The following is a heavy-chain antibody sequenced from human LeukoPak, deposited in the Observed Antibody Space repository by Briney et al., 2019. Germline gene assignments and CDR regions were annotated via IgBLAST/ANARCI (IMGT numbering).Heavy chain of an antibody. CDR2: TSHSGYP. D-gene: IGHD3-10*01. CDR1: GGSFSGYS. CDR3: ARPRLLYGSGPVLV. J-gene: IGHJ4*02. Sequence: PSETLSLTCAVYGGSFSGYSWTWIRQPPGKGLEWIGETSHSGYPNYNPSLKSRVAISVDTSKNQFSLNLTSVTAADTAVYYCARPRLLYGSGPVLVWGQGNLVTVSS. V-gene: IGHV4-34*01.